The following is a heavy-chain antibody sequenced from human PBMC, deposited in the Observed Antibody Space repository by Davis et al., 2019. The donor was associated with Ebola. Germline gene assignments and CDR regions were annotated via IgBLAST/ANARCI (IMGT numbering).Heavy chain of an antibody. Sequence: SVKVSCKASGGTFSSYAISWVRQAPGQGLEWMGRIIPILGIANYAQKFQGRVTITADKSTSTAYMELSSLRSEDTAVYYCAAAILRYFDWSRSSAFDIWGQGTMVTVSS. CDR3: AAAILRYFDWSRSSAFDI. CDR2: IIPILGIA. CDR1: GGTFSSYA. D-gene: IGHD3-9*01. V-gene: IGHV1-69*04. J-gene: IGHJ3*02.